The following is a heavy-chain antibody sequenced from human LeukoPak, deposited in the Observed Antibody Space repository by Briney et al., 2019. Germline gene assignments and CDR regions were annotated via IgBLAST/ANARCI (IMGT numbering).Heavy chain of an antibody. J-gene: IGHJ4*02. V-gene: IGHV1-2*02. Sequence: ASVKVSCKASGYTFSGSFINWVRQAPGQGLEWMGWINPNSGGTNYAQKFQGRVTMTRDTSISTAYMELSRLRSDDTAVYYCARVHYYDSSGYYFFGYWGQGTLVTVSS. D-gene: IGHD3-22*01. CDR3: ARVHYYDSSGYYFFGY. CDR2: INPNSGGT. CDR1: GYTFSGSF.